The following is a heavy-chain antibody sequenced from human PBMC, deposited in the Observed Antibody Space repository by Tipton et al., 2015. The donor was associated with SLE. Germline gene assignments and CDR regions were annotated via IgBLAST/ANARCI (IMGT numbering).Heavy chain of an antibody. V-gene: IGHV5-51*03. Sequence: QSGPEVKKPGESLKISCKGSGYSFISYWIGWVRQMPGKGLEWMGIIHPGDSDTRYSPSFQGQVTISADKSISTAYLQWSSLKASDTAMYYCARSVWWLPPDYYYYMDVWGKGTTVTVSS. CDR3: ARSVWWLPPDYYYYMDV. D-gene: IGHD5-12*01. J-gene: IGHJ6*03. CDR2: IHPGDSDT. CDR1: GYSFISYW.